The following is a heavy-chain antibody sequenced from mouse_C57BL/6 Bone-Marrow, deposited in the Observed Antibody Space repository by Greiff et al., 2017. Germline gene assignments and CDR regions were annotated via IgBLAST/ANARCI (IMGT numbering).Heavy chain of an antibody. CDR2: IYTGDGDT. V-gene: IGHV1-82*01. CDR3: ARCPITTVVATPVAY. J-gene: IGHJ3*01. Sequence: QVQLKQSGPELVKPGASVKISCKASGYAFSSSWMNWVKQRPGKGLEWIGRIYTGDGDTNYNGKFKGKATLTADKSSSTAYMQLSILTSEDSAVYFCARCPITTVVATPVAYWGQGTLVTVSA. D-gene: IGHD1-1*01. CDR1: GYAFSSSW.